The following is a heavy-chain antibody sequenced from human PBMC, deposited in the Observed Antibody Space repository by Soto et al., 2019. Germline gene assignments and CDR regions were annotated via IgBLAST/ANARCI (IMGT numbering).Heavy chain of an antibody. V-gene: IGHV3-49*03. CDR3: TRDPMCTSCHGFDP. D-gene: IGHD2-2*01. CDR2: IRSKAYGGTT. CDR1: GFTFGDYA. Sequence: PGGSLRLSCTASGFTFGDYAMSWFRQAPGKGLEWVGFIRSKAYGGTTEYAASVKGRFTISRDDSKSIAYLQMNSLKTEDTAVYYCTRDPMCTSCHGFDPWGQGTLVTVS. J-gene: IGHJ5*02.